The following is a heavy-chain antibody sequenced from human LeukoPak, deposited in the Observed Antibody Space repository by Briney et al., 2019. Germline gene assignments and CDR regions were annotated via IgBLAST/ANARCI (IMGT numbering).Heavy chain of an antibody. CDR2: IYYSGST. D-gene: IGHD2/OR15-2a*01. CDR1: GYSISSGNW. Sequence: SDTLSLTCAVSGYSISSGNWWAWIRQPPGKGLEWIGYIYYSGSTYYNPSLKSRVTISLDTSKNQFSLKLSSVTAADTAVYYCAGHHPRNTVDFWGQGTLVTVSS. CDR3: AGHHPRNTVDF. V-gene: IGHV4-28*01. J-gene: IGHJ4*02.